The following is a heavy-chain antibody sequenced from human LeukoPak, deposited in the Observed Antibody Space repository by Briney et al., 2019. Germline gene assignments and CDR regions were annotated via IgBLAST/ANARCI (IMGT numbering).Heavy chain of an antibody. V-gene: IGHV3-48*03. CDR3: ARSARLMKGVVEVTALDD. CDR2: LSSSGSAF. Sequence: GGSLRLSFADSGFTFRSYEMNWARQAPGKGLEWIAYLSSSGSAFSYADSVKGRFTIARDNAKNSVYLEMNSLRADDTAVYYCARSARLMKGVVEVTALDDWGQGTLVTVSS. D-gene: IGHD3-10*01. CDR1: GFTFRSYE. J-gene: IGHJ4*02.